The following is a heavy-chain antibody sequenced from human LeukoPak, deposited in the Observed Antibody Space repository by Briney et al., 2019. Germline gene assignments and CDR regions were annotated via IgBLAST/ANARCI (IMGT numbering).Heavy chain of an antibody. J-gene: IGHJ3*02. V-gene: IGHV1-18*01. D-gene: IGHD3-9*01. CDR1: GYTFTNYD. CDR3: ARQQGFEFDWDSSDAFDI. CDR2: ISPYNNNT. Sequence: ASVKVSCKASGYTFTNYDISWVRQAPGQGPEWMGWISPYNNNTDYAQKVQGRVTMTTDTSTNTAYMELRSLRSDDTAVYYCARQQGFEFDWDSSDAFDIWGQGTMVTVSS.